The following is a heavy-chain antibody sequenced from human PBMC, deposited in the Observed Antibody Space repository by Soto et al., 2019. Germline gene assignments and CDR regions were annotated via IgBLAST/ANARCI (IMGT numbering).Heavy chain of an antibody. J-gene: IGHJ5*02. CDR2: IYYSGST. CDR3: ARVRGLYSSSSVHNWFDP. CDR1: GGSISSYY. Sequence: PSETLSLTCTVSGGSISSYYWSWIRQPPGKGLEWIGYIYYSGSTNYNPSLKSRVTISVDTSKNQFSLKLSSVTAADTAVYYCARVRGLYSSSSVHNWFDPWGQGTLVTVSS. D-gene: IGHD6-6*01. V-gene: IGHV4-59*01.